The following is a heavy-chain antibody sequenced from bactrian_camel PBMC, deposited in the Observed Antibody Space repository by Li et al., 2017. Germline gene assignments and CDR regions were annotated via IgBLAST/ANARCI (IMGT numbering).Heavy chain of an antibody. J-gene: IGHJ4*01. Sequence: DVQLVESGGDSVQAGGSLRLSCTASGVAFTGYSMGWFRQAPGKQREGVASIVTGGGETVHADSVMGRFTISEDGATNTVYLQMNNLKPEDTAVYYCAADYSPYGGHCPAQFQWKRINWGQGTQVTVS. V-gene: IGHV3S40*01. D-gene: IGHD5*01. CDR2: IVTGGGET. CDR1: GVAFTGYS. CDR3: AADYSPYGGHCPAQFQWKRIN.